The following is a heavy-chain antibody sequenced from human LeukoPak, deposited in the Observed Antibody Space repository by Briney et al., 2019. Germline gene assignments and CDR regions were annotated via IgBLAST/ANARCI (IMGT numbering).Heavy chain of an antibody. D-gene: IGHD3-10*01. V-gene: IGHV3-23*01. CDR2: ISGSGGST. CDR3: AKDQGYGSGSYYNVSYYYYYGMDV. Sequence: GGSLRLSCAASGFTFSSYAMSWVRQAPGKGLEWVSAISGSGGSTYYADSVKGRFTISRDNSKNTLYLQMNSLRAEDTAVCYCAKDQGYGSGSYYNVSYYYYYGMDVWGQGTTVTVSS. CDR1: GFTFSSYA. J-gene: IGHJ6*02.